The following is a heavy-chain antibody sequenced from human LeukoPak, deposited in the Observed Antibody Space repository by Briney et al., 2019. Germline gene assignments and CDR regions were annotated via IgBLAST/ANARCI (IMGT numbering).Heavy chain of an antibody. J-gene: IGHJ4*02. CDR2: INPSGGST. D-gene: IGHD3-9*01. CDR1: GYTFTSYY. CDR3: ARVQRRYDILTGYSGFDY. Sequence: ASVKVSCKASGYTFTSYYMHWVRQAPRQGLEWMGIINPSGGSTSYAQKFQSRVTMTRDTSTSTVYIELSSLRSEDTAVYYCARVQRRYDILTGYSGFDYWGQGTLVTVSS. V-gene: IGHV1-46*01.